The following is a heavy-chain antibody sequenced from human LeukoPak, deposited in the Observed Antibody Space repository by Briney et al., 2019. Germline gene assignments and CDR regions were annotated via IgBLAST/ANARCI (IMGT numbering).Heavy chain of an antibody. CDR3: AKSNGYGLIDI. V-gene: IGHV4-34*01. Sequence: SETLSLTCAVYGGSFSGYYWSWIRQPPGKGLEWIGEINHSGSTNYNPSLRSRVTISLDTSRNQFSLKLNSVTAADTAVYYCAKSNGYGLIDIWGQGTMVTVSS. D-gene: IGHD3-22*01. CDR1: GGSFSGYY. CDR2: INHSGST. J-gene: IGHJ3*02.